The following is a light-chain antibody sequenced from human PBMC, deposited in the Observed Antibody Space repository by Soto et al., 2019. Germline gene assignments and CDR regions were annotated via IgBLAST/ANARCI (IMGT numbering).Light chain of an antibody. Sequence: DIVMTQSPDSLAVSLGKRATITCKPSQSVLSTSNNKNYLAWYQKSPGKPPKLLIYWASTRESGVPDRFSGSGSGTDFTLTITSLQAEDVAVYYCQQYESTPPTFGQGTKLEIK. CDR1: QSVLSTSNNKNY. J-gene: IGKJ2*01. V-gene: IGKV4-1*01. CDR3: QQYESTPPT. CDR2: WAS.